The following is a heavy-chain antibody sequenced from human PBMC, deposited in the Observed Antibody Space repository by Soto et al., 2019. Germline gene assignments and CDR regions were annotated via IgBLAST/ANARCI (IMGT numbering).Heavy chain of an antibody. V-gene: IGHV4-39*01. J-gene: IGHJ4*02. D-gene: IGHD1-1*01. Sequence: SETLSLTCTVSGGSITNNRFFWGWIPQPPGKGLEWIGSIYYTGRTSYNPSLASRLTISVDTSKSQFSLKLSSVTAADTAVYYCVTTGSYLSQIDYWGQGTLVTVSS. CDR1: GGSITNNRFF. CDR2: IYYTGRT. CDR3: VTTGSYLSQIDY.